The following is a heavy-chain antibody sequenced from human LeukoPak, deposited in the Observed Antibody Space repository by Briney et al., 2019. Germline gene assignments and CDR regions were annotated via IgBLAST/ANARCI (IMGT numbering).Heavy chain of an antibody. V-gene: IGHV3-30-3*01. CDR1: GFTFSSYA. D-gene: IGHD1-7*01. CDR3: ASLELLGY. J-gene: IGHJ4*02. CDR2: ISYDGSNK. Sequence: GRSLRLSCAASGFTFSSYAMHWVRHAPGKGLEWVAVISYDGSNKYYADSVKGRFTISRDNSKNTLYLQMNSLRAEDTAVYYCASLELLGYWGQGTLVTVSS.